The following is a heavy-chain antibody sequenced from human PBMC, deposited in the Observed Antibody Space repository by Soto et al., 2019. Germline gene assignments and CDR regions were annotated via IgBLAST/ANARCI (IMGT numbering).Heavy chain of an antibody. V-gene: IGHV3-7*01. CDR2: IKQDGSEK. J-gene: IGHJ6*02. D-gene: IGHD6-6*01. Sequence: EVQLVESGGGLVQPGGSLRLSCAASGFTFSSYWMSWVRQAPGKGLEWVANIKQDGSEKYYVDSVKGRFTISRDNAKKSLYLQMNSLRAEDTAVYYCVKSIAARPGTYGMDVWGQGTTVTVSS. CDR1: GFTFSSYW. CDR3: VKSIAARPGTYGMDV.